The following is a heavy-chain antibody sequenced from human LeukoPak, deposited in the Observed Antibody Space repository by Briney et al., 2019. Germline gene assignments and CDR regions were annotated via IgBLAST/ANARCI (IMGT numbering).Heavy chain of an antibody. D-gene: IGHD3-3*01. Sequence: PSETLSLTCAVSGYSISSGYYWGWTRPPPGKGLEWIGSIYHSGSTYYNPSLKSRVTISVDTSKNQFSLKLSSVTAADTAVYYCARRSITIFGVVIKSLGTIDYWGQGTLVTVSS. J-gene: IGHJ4*02. CDR3: ARRSITIFGVVIKSLGTIDY. V-gene: IGHV4-38-2*01. CDR2: IYHSGST. CDR1: GYSISSGYY.